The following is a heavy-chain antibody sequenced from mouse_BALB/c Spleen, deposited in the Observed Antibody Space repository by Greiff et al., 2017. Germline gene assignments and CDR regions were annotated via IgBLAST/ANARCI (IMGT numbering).Heavy chain of an antibody. CDR2: IYPYNGGT. CDR3: ARQFITTATAWFAY. D-gene: IGHD1-2*01. Sequence: VQLKQSGPELVKPGASVKISCKASGYTFTDYNMHWVKQSHGKSLEWIGYIYPYNGGTGYNQKFKSKATLTVDNSSSTAYMELRSLTSEDSAVYYCARQFITTATAWFAYWGQGTTLTVSS. CDR1: GYTFTDYN. V-gene: IGHV1S29*02. J-gene: IGHJ2*01.